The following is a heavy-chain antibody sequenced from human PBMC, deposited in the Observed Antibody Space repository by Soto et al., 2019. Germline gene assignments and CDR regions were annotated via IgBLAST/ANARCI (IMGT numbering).Heavy chain of an antibody. D-gene: IGHD6-19*01. CDR3: ARGAPEAGTGDHYFGMDV. CDR1: GFTMNTYS. J-gene: IGHJ6*02. V-gene: IGHV3-21*01. CDR2: ISTTSCYI. Sequence: EVYLVESGGGLVKPGGSLRLSCAASGFTMNTYSMNWVRQAPGKGLEWVSSISTTSCYIYYADSVKGRFIISRDNAQNSLYLHMVSLRVDATAVYFCARGAPEAGTGDHYFGMDVWGQGTAVTVSS.